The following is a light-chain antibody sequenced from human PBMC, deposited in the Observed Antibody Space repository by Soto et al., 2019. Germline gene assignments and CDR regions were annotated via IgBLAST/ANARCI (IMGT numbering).Light chain of an antibody. CDR1: QSVSSSY. V-gene: IGKV3-20*01. Sequence: EIVLTQSPGTLSLSPGERATLSCRASQSVSSSYLAWYQQKPVQAPRLLIYGASSRATGIPDRFSGSGSGTDLTLTISSREPEDFAVYYCQQYGSSPVTFGQGIKVEIK. CDR2: GAS. J-gene: IGKJ1*01. CDR3: QQYGSSPVT.